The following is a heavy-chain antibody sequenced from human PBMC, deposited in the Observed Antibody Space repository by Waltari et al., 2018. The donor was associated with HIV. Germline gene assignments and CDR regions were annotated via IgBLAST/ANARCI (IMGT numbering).Heavy chain of an antibody. V-gene: IGHV1-2*02. J-gene: IGHJ6*02. CDR2: SKPKTGAK. Sequence: QVQLVQSGAEVKKPGASVRVSCTASGYTFTDFYIHWVRQSPGQGLEWMGRSKPKTGAKSHARKFQRRVTMTRDTSTTTVDTKMNRLTSDDTARYYCTGDLVARLRVLAYSFHGMDVWGQATTVTVSS. CDR3: TGDLVARLRVLAYSFHGMDV. CDR1: GYTFTDFY. D-gene: IGHD2-15*01.